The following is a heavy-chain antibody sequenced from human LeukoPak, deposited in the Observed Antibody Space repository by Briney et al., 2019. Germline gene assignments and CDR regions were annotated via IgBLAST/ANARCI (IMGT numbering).Heavy chain of an antibody. CDR2: IYYSGST. V-gene: IGHV4-59*01. D-gene: IGHD2-15*01. J-gene: IGHJ4*02. CDR1: GGSISSYY. CDR3: ARDGGYCSGGSCYGY. Sequence: SETLSLTCTVSGGSISSYYWSWIRQPPGKGLEWVGYIYYSGSTNYNPSLKSRVTISVDTSKNQFSLKLSSVTAADTAVYYCARDGGYCSGGSCYGYWGQGTLVTVSS.